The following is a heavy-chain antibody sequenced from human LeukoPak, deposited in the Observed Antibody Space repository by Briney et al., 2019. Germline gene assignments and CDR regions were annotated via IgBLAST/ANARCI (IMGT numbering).Heavy chain of an antibody. CDR3: ARARGYCSGGFCYAYYFDY. D-gene: IGHD2-15*01. CDR2: ITTSATTI. Sequence: GGSLRLSCAVSGFTFSGYYMSWIRQAPGKGLEWTSYITTSATTIYYADSVKGRFTMSRDNAKNSLLLQMNSLRAEDTAVYYCARARGYCSGGFCYAYYFDYWGQGTLVTVSS. J-gene: IGHJ4*02. CDR1: GFTFSGYY. V-gene: IGHV3-11*01.